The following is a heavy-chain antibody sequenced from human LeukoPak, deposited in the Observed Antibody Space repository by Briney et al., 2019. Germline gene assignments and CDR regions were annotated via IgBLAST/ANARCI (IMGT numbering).Heavy chain of an antibody. Sequence: GGSLRLSCAASGFTFSSYWMHWVRQAPGEGLVWVSRINSDGSSTSYADSVKGRFTISRDNAKNTLYLQMNSLRAEDTAVYYCAREGGGSSWYYFDYWGQGTLVTVSS. CDR3: AREGGGSSWYYFDY. CDR2: INSDGSST. V-gene: IGHV3-74*01. J-gene: IGHJ4*02. D-gene: IGHD6-13*01. CDR1: GFTFSSYW.